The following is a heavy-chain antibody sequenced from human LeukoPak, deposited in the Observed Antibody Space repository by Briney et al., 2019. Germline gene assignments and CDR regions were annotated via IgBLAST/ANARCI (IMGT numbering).Heavy chain of an antibody. Sequence: PGGALRLSCAASGFTFSDYYMSWIRQAPGKGLEWVSYIRSSSSYTNYADSAKGRFTISRDNARNSLYLQMNSLRAEDTAVYYCARGYYDNSGYYFPFDYWGQGTLVTVSS. CDR1: GFTFSDYY. V-gene: IGHV3-11*06. J-gene: IGHJ4*02. CDR2: IRSSSSYT. CDR3: ARGYYDNSGYYFPFDY. D-gene: IGHD3-22*01.